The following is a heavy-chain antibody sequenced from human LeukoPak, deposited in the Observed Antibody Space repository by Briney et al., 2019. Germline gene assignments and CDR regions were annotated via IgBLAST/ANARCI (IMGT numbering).Heavy chain of an antibody. CDR1: GYSFTTYA. D-gene: IGHD6-19*01. CDR3: ARELGIAVALGTHWYFDL. Sequence: GASVKVSCKASGYSFTTYAMNWVRQAPGQGLEYMGWINTNTGNPTYAQGFTGRFVFSLDTSVSTAYLQISSLKAEDTAVYYCARELGIAVALGTHWYFDLWGRGTLVTVSS. V-gene: IGHV7-4-1*02. J-gene: IGHJ2*01. CDR2: INTNTGNP.